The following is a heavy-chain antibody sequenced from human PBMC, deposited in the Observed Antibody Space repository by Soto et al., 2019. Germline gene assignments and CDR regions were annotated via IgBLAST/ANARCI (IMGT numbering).Heavy chain of an antibody. CDR1: GFTFSNAW. Sequence: EVQLVESGGGLVKPGGSLRLSCAASGFTFSNAWMNWVRQAPGKGLEWVGRIKSKTDGGTTDYAAPVKGRFTISRDDSKNTLYLQMNSLKTEDTAVYYCTTEGLIAVAGTAGDYWGQGTLVTVSS. CDR3: TTEGLIAVAGTAGDY. J-gene: IGHJ4*02. V-gene: IGHV3-15*07. CDR2: IKSKTDGGTT. D-gene: IGHD6-19*01.